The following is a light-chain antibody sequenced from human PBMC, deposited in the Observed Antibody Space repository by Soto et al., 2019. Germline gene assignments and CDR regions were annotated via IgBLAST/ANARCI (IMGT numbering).Light chain of an antibody. V-gene: IGLV2-8*01. Sequence: QAVLTQPPSASFSPGQSVTISCTGTSSDVGTYNYVSWYQQHPGKAPKLMIYEVNKRPAGVPDRFSGSKSGIMASLTVSGLQAEDEADYYCSSYAGNTNLYVFGTGPKVTVL. CDR1: SSDVGTYNY. CDR3: SSYAGNTNLYV. CDR2: EVN. J-gene: IGLJ1*01.